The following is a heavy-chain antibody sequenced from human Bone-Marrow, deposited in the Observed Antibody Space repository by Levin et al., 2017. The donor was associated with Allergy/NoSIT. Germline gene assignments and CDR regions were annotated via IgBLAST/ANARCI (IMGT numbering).Heavy chain of an antibody. CDR2: MSSDGNNE. V-gene: IGHV3-30-3*01. D-gene: IGHD3-3*01. J-gene: IGHJ4*02. Sequence: GESLKISCVASGFTFSNHVLHWVRQAPGKGLECVATMSSDGNNEYYPDSVKARFIISRDNSKNSLYLQMNSLRHEDTGVYRCARDENRLIWSGYSLFHWGPGTLVTVSS. CDR3: ARDENRLIWSGYSLFH. CDR1: GFTFSNHV.